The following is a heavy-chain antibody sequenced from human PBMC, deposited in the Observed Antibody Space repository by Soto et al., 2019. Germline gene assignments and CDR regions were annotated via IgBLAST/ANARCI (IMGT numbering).Heavy chain of an antibody. Sequence: QVQLVESGGGVVQPGRSLRLSCGASGFTFNNSGMHWVRQVPGKGLAWVAVLSFDGSEKYYADSVKGRFTISRDNSKNTLYLQMNSLRIEDAAVYHCVKDRVPGAYGHYYGMDVWGQGTTVTVSS. CDR2: LSFDGSEK. CDR3: VKDRVPGAYGHYYGMDV. CDR1: GFTFNNSG. J-gene: IGHJ6*02. V-gene: IGHV3-30*18. D-gene: IGHD4-17*01.